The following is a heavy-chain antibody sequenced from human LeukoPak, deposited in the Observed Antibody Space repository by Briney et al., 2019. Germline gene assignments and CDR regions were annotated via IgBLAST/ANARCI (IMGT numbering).Heavy chain of an antibody. D-gene: IGHD3-9*01. Sequence: SVKVSCKASGGTFSSYAISWVRQAPGQGLEWMGGIIPIFGTANYAQKFQGRVTITADESTNTAYMELSSLRSEDTAVYYCARDPRWGLRYFDWVGWFDPWGQGTLVTVSS. CDR3: ARDPRWGLRYFDWVGWFDP. V-gene: IGHV1-69*13. CDR2: IIPIFGTA. J-gene: IGHJ5*02. CDR1: GGTFSSYA.